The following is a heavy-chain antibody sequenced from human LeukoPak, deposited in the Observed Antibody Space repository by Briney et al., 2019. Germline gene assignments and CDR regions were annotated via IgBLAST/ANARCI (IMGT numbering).Heavy chain of an antibody. J-gene: IGHJ4*02. V-gene: IGHV3-23*01. CDR1: GFVFSSCD. D-gene: IGHD5-18*01. CDR3: ARGSGYNYGFPDY. CDR2: ISGSGGDT. Sequence: GGSLRLSCAASGFVFSSCDMYWVRQAPGKGLEWVSAISGSGGDTYYAGSVKGRFTISRDFSKNTLYLQMNSLRVEDTALYYCARGSGYNYGFPDYWGQGTLVTVSS.